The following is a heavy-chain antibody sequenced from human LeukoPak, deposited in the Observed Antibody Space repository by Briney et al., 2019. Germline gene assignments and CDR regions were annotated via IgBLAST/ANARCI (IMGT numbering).Heavy chain of an antibody. CDR2: IIPIFGTA. CDR1: GGTFSSYA. CDR3: ARGGEMATITSY. J-gene: IGHJ4*02. Sequence: SVKVSCKASGGTFSSYAISWVRQAPGQGLEWMGGIIPIFGTANYAQKFQGRVTVTADESTSTAYMELSSLRSEDTAVYYCARGGEMATITSYWGQGTLVTVSS. V-gene: IGHV1-69*13. D-gene: IGHD5-24*01.